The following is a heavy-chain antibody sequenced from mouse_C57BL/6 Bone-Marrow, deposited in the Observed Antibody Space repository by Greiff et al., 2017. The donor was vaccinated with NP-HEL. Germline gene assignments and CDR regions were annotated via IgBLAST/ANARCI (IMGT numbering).Heavy chain of an antibody. D-gene: IGHD4-1*01. Sequence: VQLKESGPGLVKPSQSLSLTCSVTGYSITSGYYWNWIRQFPGNKLEWMGYISYDGSNNYNPSLKNRISITRDTSKNQFFLKLNSVTTEDTATYYCARGGLTGKFAYWGQGTLVTVSA. V-gene: IGHV3-6*01. J-gene: IGHJ3*01. CDR2: ISYDGSN. CDR3: ARGGLTGKFAY. CDR1: GYSITSGYY.